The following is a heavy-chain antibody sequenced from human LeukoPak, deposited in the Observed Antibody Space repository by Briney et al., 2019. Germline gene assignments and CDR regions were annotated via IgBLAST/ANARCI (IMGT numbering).Heavy chain of an antibody. Sequence: PGGSLRLSCSAYSFIFSSYAIHSVRQAPRKGLEYVSAISSNGGSTYYADSVKGRFTISRDNSKNTLYLQMSSLRADDTAVYYCVKDLRFFDYWGQGTLVTVSS. V-gene: IGHV3-64D*06. CDR2: ISSNGGST. CDR3: VKDLRFFDY. D-gene: IGHD4-17*01. J-gene: IGHJ4*02. CDR1: SFIFSSYA.